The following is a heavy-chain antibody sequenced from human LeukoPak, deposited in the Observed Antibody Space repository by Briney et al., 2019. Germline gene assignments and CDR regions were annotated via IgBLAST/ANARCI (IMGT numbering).Heavy chain of an antibody. D-gene: IGHD6-19*01. CDR1: GFTFSSYE. CDR3: ARQRGSGWYVGNWFDP. Sequence: PGGSLRLSCAASGFTFSSYEMNWVRQAPGKGLEWVSYISSSGSTTYYADSVKGRFTISRDNAKNSLYLQMNSLRAEDTAVYYCARQRGSGWYVGNWFDPWGQGTLVTVSS. V-gene: IGHV3-48*03. CDR2: ISSSGSTT. J-gene: IGHJ5*02.